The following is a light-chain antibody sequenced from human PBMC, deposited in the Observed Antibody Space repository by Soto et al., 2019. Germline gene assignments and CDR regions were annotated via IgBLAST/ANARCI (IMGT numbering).Light chain of an antibody. CDR1: QGINSY. CDR3: QKYNSALT. CDR2: AAS. Sequence: DIQMTQSPSSLSASVGDRVTITCRASQGINSYLAWYQQKPGKVPKLLIYAASTLQSGVPSRFSGSGSGTDFTLTISSLQPEDVATYYCQKYNSALTFGQGTRLEIK. V-gene: IGKV1-27*01. J-gene: IGKJ5*01.